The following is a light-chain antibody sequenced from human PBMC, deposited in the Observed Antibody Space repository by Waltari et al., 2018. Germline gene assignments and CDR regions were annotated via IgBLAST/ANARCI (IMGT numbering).Light chain of an antibody. CDR1: QSIRSN. J-gene: IGKJ1*01. CDR3: QQYDNWLGT. CDR2: GAS. V-gene: IGKV3-15*01. Sequence: EIVMTQSPATLSVFPGERATLSCRASQSIRSNLAWYQHKPGQAPRLLIYGASTRATGIPARFSGSGSGTEFTLTISSLQSEDFAVYFCQQYDNWLGTFGQGTKV.